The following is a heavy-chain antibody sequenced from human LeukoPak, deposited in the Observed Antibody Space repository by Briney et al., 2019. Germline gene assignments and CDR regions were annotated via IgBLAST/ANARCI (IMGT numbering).Heavy chain of an antibody. CDR2: IKQDGSEK. CDR1: GFTFSSYA. Sequence: PGGSLRLSCAASGFTFSSYAMSWVRQAPGKGLEWVANIKQDGSEKYYVDSVKGRFTISRDNAKNSLYLQMNSLRAEDTAVYYCAANWGFDYWGQGTLVTVSS. CDR3: AANWGFDY. J-gene: IGHJ4*02. D-gene: IGHD7-27*01. V-gene: IGHV3-7*01.